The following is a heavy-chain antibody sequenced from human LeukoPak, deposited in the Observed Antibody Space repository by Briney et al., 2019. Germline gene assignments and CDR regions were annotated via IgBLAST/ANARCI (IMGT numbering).Heavy chain of an antibody. J-gene: IGHJ6*03. CDR1: GGSISSYY. V-gene: IGHV4-59*01. CDR2: IYYSGST. D-gene: IGHD6-6*01. Sequence: SETLSLTCTVSGGSISSYYWSWIRQPPGKGLEWIGYIYYSGSTNYNPSLKSRVTISVDTSKNQFSLKLSSVTAADTAVYYCASLTRGAARPPDDYYYYYMDVWGKGTTVTVSS. CDR3: ASLTRGAARPPDDYYYYYMDV.